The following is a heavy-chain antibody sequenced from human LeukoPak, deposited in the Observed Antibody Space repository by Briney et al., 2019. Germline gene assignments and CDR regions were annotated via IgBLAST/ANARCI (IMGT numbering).Heavy chain of an antibody. J-gene: IGHJ4*02. CDR2: TSDDGSAK. Sequence: GRSLRLSCAASGFTFSSYAMHWVRQAPGKGLQWLALTSDDGSAKYYADSVKGRFTIPRDNSQNTLYLQMNSLRADETAIYYCARAPGGFHGDYSPIAYWGQGTLVTVSS. D-gene: IGHD4-17*01. CDR3: ARAPGGFHGDYSPIAY. V-gene: IGHV3-30-3*01. CDR1: GFTFSSYA.